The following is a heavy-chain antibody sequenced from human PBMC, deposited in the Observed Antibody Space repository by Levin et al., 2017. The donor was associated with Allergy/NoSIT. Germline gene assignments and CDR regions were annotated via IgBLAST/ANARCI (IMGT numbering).Heavy chain of an antibody. Sequence: GESLKISCAASGFTFSNYAMSWVRQAPGKGLEWVSSISDSGGSTYHADSVKGRFTISRDNSKNTLYLQMNSLRAEDTAVYYCAKPKGTLATTFDYWGQGTLVTVSS. V-gene: IGHV3-23*01. D-gene: IGHD1/OR15-1a*01. CDR2: ISDSGGST. CDR1: GFTFSNYA. J-gene: IGHJ4*02. CDR3: AKPKGTLATTFDY.